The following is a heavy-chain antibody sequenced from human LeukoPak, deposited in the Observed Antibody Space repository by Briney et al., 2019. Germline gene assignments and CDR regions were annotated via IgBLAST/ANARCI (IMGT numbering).Heavy chain of an antibody. CDR1: GFTFSSYS. D-gene: IGHD6-19*01. V-gene: IGHV3-48*01. CDR2: ISSSSSTI. J-gene: IGHJ3*02. CDR3: AKVPYSSGPI. Sequence: PGGSLRLPCAASGFTFSSYSMNWVRQAPWKGLEWISDISSSSSTIYYADSVKGRFTISRDNAKNSLYLQMNGLRADDTAVYYCAKVPYSSGPIWGQGTMVTVSS.